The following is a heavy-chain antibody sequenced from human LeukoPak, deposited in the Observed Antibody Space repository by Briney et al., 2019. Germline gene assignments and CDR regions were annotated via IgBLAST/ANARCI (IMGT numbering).Heavy chain of an antibody. J-gene: IGHJ6*03. V-gene: IGHV4-38-2*01. CDR2: IYHSGST. CDR1: GYSISSGYY. D-gene: IGHD3-9*01. Sequence: SETLSLTCAVSGYSISSGYYWGWIRQPPGKGLEWIGSIYHSGSTYYNPSLKSRVTISVDTSKNQFSLKLSSVTAADTAVYYCARCPNYDILTGYYPPRDYYYYMDVWGKGTTVTVSS. CDR3: ARCPNYDILTGYYPPRDYYYYMDV.